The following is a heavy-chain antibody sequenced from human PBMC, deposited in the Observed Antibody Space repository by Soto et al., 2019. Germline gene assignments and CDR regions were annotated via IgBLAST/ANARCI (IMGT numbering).Heavy chain of an antibody. CDR2: IKQDGSEK. Sequence: EVQMVESGGGLVQPGGSLRLSCATSGFTFSSYWMSWVRQAPGKGLEWVANIKQDGSEKYYVDSVKGRFTISRDNAKYSLYLQMNGLRAEDTAMYYCARDFGGGIAVAGVGFDYWGQGTLVPVSS. V-gene: IGHV3-7*03. CDR1: GFTFSSYW. J-gene: IGHJ4*02. D-gene: IGHD6-19*01. CDR3: ARDFGGGIAVAGVGFDY.